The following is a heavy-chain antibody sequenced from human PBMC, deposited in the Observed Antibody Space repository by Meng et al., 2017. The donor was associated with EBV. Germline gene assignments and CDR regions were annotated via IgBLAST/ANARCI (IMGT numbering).Heavy chain of an antibody. J-gene: IGHJ4*02. CDR2: FLPRLGAP. CDR1: GGPFRYYA. D-gene: IGHD3-10*01. CDR3: ASESGRGYTPDY. V-gene: IGHV1-69*01. Sequence: QVQLVQSAAEVKKPGSSVKVSCKTSGGPFRYYAISWVRQAPGQGLEWLGGFLPRLGAPNYAQKFHGRVKITADESTSTHYMDLSSLRSEDTAIYYCASESGRGYTPDYWGQGTLVSLL.